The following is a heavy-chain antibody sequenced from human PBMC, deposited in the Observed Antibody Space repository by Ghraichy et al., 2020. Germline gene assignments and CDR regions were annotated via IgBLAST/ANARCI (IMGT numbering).Heavy chain of an antibody. CDR1: GFTFSNYS. V-gene: IGHV3-48*01. Sequence: GGSLRLSCAASGFTFSNYSMNWVRQAPGKGLEWISYISSSNSTIYYADSVRGRFTISRDNAKNSLYLQMNSLRAEDTAVYYCARGFSGSYYSAWGQGTLVTVSS. D-gene: IGHD1-26*01. CDR3: ARGFSGSYYSA. J-gene: IGHJ5*02. CDR2: ISSSNSTI.